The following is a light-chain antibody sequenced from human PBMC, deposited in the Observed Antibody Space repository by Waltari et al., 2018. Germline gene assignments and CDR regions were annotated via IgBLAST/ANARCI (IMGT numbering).Light chain of an antibody. CDR2: DVS. J-gene: IGLJ2*01. CDR1: SSDVGRYNF. CDR3: SCPTTSNTLV. V-gene: IGLV2-14*03. Sequence: QSALSQPASVSGSPGQSITISCTGSSSDVGRYNFVSWYQQHPGKSPKLVIFDVSVRPSGVSDRFSGSKSGNTASLTISGLQAEDDADYYCSCPTTSNTLVFGGGTRVTVL.